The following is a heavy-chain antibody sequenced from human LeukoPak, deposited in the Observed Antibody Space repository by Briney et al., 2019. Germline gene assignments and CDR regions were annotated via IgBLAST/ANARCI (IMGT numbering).Heavy chain of an antibody. Sequence: PSETLSLTCAVSGDSISGTNWWSWVRQSPGKGLEWIGEMHHTGSSNYNPSLKSRVTISVDKSKNQFSLRLSSVTAADTAVYYCSRLYGDYGWFDPWGQGTLVTVSS. V-gene: IGHV4-4*02. D-gene: IGHD4-17*01. CDR2: MHHTGSS. J-gene: IGHJ5*02. CDR1: GDSISGTNW. CDR3: SRLYGDYGWFDP.